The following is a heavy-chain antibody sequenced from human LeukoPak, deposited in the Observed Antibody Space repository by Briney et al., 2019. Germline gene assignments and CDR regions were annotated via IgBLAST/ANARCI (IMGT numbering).Heavy chain of an antibody. J-gene: IGHJ6*02. D-gene: IGHD2-2*01. Sequence: GGSLRLSCAASGFTFSSYAMHWVRQAPGKGLEWVAVISYDGSNKYYADSVKGRFTISRDNSKNTLYLQMNSLRAEDTAVYYCARDPGYCSSTSCHPYCYGMDVWGQGTTVTVSS. V-gene: IGHV3-30-3*01. CDR2: ISYDGSNK. CDR1: GFTFSSYA. CDR3: ARDPGYCSSTSCHPYCYGMDV.